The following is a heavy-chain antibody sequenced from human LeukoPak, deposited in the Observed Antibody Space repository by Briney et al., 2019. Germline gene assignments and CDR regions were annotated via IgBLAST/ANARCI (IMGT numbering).Heavy chain of an antibody. V-gene: IGHV4-4*07. CDR2: IYTSGST. D-gene: IGHD1-26*01. CDR3: ARVTRGSYYYFDY. Sequence: PSETLSLTCTVSGDSINNYYWSWIRQSAGKGLEWIGRIYTSGSTNYNPSLKSRVTISVDTSKNQFSLKLSSVTAADTAVYYCARVTRGSYYYFDYWGQGTLVTVSS. J-gene: IGHJ4*02. CDR1: GDSINNYY.